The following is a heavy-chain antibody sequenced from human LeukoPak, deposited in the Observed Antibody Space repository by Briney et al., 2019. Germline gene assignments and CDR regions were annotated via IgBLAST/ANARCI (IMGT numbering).Heavy chain of an antibody. CDR2: INPNSGGT. Sequence: EASVKVSCKASGYTFTGYYMHWVRQAPGQGLEWMGWINPNSGGTNYAQKFQGRVTMTRDTSISTAYMELSSLRSEDTAVYYCASSGFGELQSDGGWFDPWGQGTLVTVSS. CDR1: GYTFTGYY. J-gene: IGHJ5*02. D-gene: IGHD3-10*01. CDR3: ASSGFGELQSDGGWFDP. V-gene: IGHV1-2*02.